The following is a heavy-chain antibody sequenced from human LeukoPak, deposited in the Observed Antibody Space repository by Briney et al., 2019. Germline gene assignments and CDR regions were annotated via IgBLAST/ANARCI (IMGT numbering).Heavy chain of an antibody. V-gene: IGHV3-33*01. CDR1: GSTFSAFG. Sequence: GGSLRLSCAASGSTFSAFGMHWVRQAPGKGLEWVGVIWYDGSKIYFADSVKGRFTISKDDSKNTLYLPMNSLRAEDTAVYYCVRDGGSGVDYWGQGTLVTVSS. CDR3: VRDGGSGVDY. D-gene: IGHD6-25*01. CDR2: IWYDGSKI. J-gene: IGHJ4*02.